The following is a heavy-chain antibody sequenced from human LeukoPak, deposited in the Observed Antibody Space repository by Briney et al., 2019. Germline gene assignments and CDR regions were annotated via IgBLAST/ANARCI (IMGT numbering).Heavy chain of an antibody. CDR2: ISYDGSNK. Sequence: PGGSLRLSCAASGFTFGNAWMTWVRQAPGKGLEWVAVISYDGSNKYYADSVKGRFTISRDNSKNTLDLQMNSLRAEDTAVYSCAKSYYYDSSGLDYWGQGTLVTVSS. J-gene: IGHJ4*02. D-gene: IGHD3-22*01. CDR3: AKSYYYDSSGLDY. V-gene: IGHV3-30*18. CDR1: GFTFGNAW.